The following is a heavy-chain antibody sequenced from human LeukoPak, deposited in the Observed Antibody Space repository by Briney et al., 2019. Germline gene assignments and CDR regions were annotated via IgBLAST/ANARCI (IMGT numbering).Heavy chain of an antibody. J-gene: IGHJ4*02. CDR1: GYSFTSYW. CDR2: FYPGDSDT. Sequence: GESLKISCKGPGYSFTSYWFGWVRQMPGKGLEWMGIFYPGDSDTRYSPSFQGRVTISADKSISTAYLQWSSLKAPDTVMFCGARLSAAAFLYRRQGTLVTVSS. D-gene: IGHD6-13*01. V-gene: IGHV5-51*01. CDR3: ARLSAAAFLY.